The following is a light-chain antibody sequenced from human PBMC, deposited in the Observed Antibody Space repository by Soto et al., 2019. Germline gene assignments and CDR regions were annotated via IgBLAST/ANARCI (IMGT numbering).Light chain of an antibody. CDR3: QQDNNWPYT. CDR2: GAS. V-gene: IGKV3-15*01. J-gene: IGKJ2*01. Sequence: EIVMTQSPATLSVSPGERATLSCRASQSVSSNLAWYQQKPGQAPRLLIYGASTRATGIPVRFSGSRSGTEFPLTISSLQSEDFAVYYCQQDNNWPYTFGQGTKLEIK. CDR1: QSVSSN.